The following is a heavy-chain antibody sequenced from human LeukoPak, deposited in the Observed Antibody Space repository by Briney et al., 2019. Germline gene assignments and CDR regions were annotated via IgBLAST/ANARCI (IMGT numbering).Heavy chain of an antibody. J-gene: IGHJ6*02. CDR2: ISSSSSYI. CDR3: ARERSCSSTSCYYRVGYYYYGMDV. CDR1: GFTFSSYS. V-gene: IGHV3-21*01. Sequence: GGSLRLSCAASGFTFSSYSMNWVRQAPGKGLEWVSSISSSSSYIYYADSVKGRFTISRDNAKNSLYLQMNSLRAEDTAVYYCARERSCSSTSCYYRVGYYYYGMDVWGQGTTVTVSS. D-gene: IGHD2-2*01.